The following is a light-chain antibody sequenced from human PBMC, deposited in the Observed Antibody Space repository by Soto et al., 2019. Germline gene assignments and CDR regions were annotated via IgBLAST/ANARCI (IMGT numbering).Light chain of an antibody. J-gene: IGLJ2*01. CDR2: DVS. CDR3: SLYTSSSTLV. Sequence: QSALTQPASVSGSPGQSITISCTGTSSDVGGYNYVSWYQQHPGKAPKLMIYDVSNRPPGVSNRFSGPKSGNTASLTISWLQAEDEADYYCSLYTSSSTLVFGGGTKLTVL. CDR1: SSDVGGYNY. V-gene: IGLV2-14*01.